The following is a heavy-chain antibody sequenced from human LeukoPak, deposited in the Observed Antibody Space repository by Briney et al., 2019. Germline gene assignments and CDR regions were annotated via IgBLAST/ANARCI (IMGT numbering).Heavy chain of an antibody. CDR2: ISSSGSTI. J-gene: IGHJ5*02. Sequence: GGSLRLSCAVSGFTFSDYHMSWIRQASGKGLEWISYISSSGSTIYYADSVKGRFTISRDNAKNSLYLQMNSLRAEDTAVYYCPRDLGSHGFDPWGQGTLVTVSS. CDR1: GFTFSDYH. V-gene: IGHV3-11*01. D-gene: IGHD3-10*01. CDR3: PRDLGSHGFDP.